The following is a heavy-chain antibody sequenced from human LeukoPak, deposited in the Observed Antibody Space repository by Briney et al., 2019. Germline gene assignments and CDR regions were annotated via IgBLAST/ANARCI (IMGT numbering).Heavy chain of an antibody. J-gene: IGHJ4*02. V-gene: IGHV3-7*01. CDR3: ARVRSIAAASPPGGY. D-gene: IGHD6-13*01. Sequence: PGGPLSLSCEASEFPLSTYWMSWVRQAPGKGLEWVAKKKQDGSEKYYVDSVKGRFTISRDNAKNSLYLQMNSLRAEDTAVYYCARVRSIAAASPPGGYWGQGTLVTVSS. CDR1: EFPLSTYW. CDR2: KKQDGSEK.